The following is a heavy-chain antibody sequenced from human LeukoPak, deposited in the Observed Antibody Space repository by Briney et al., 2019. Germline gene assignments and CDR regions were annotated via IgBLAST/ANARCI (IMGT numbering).Heavy chain of an antibody. CDR1: GGTFSSYA. J-gene: IGHJ5*02. Sequence: ASVKVSCKASGGTFSSYAISWVRQAPGQGLEWMGGIIPIFGTANYAQKFQGRVTITADKSTSTAYMELSSLRSEDTAVCYCARDGFGYYDSSGYRPYNWFDPWGQGTLVTVSS. CDR3: ARDGFGYYDSSGYRPYNWFDP. CDR2: IIPIFGTA. D-gene: IGHD3-22*01. V-gene: IGHV1-69*06.